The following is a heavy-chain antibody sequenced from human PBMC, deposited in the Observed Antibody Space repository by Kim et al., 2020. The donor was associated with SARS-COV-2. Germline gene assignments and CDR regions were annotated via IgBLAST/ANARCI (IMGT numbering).Heavy chain of an antibody. CDR2: ISGSGGST. V-gene: IGHV3-23*01. D-gene: IGHD6-6*01. CDR3: AKRGLPPPLSYSSSSFGWFDP. Sequence: GGSLRLSCAASGFTFSSYAMSWVRQAPGKGLEWVSAISGSGGSTYYADSVKGRFTISRDNSKNTLYLQMNSLRAEDTAVYYCAKRGLPPPLSYSSSSFGWFDPWGQGTLVTVSS. J-gene: IGHJ5*02. CDR1: GFTFSSYA.